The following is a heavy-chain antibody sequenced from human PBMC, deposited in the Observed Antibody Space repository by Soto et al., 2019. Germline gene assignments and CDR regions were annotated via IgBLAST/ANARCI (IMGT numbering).Heavy chain of an antibody. V-gene: IGHV1-8*01. CDR3: ARRGGRDWYFDL. D-gene: IGHD6-25*01. CDR1: GYTFINND. CDR2: MNPNSANT. J-gene: IGHJ2*01. Sequence: QVQLVQSGAEVKKPGASVKVSCKASGYTFINNDINWVRQATGQGLEWMGWMNPNSANTGYAQKFQGRVTMTRDTSTSTAYMELSSLKSEDTAVYYCARRGGRDWYFDLWGRGTLVTVSS.